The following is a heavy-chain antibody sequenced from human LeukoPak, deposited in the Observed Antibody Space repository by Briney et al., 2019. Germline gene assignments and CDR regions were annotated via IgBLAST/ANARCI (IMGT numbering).Heavy chain of an antibody. CDR1: GYTFTSYS. D-gene: IGHD3-22*01. J-gene: IGHJ5*02. V-gene: IGHV7-4-1*02. CDR3: ARDVGYYDSSGYYLGWFDP. CDR2: IDSKTGNP. Sequence: ASVKVSCKASGYTFTSYSINWVRQAPGQGLEWMGWIDSKTGNPTYAQGFTGRFVFSLDTSVTTAYLQINSLKAEDTAVYYCARDVGYYDSSGYYLGWFDPWGQGTLVTVSS.